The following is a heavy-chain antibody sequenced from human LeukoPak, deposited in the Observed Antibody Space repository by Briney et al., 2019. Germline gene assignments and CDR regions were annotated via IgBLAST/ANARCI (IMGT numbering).Heavy chain of an antibody. V-gene: IGHV3-7*01. CDR2: IKQDGTEK. Sequence: GXXLRLSCAASGFTFSDYWLSWVRQAPGKGLEWVANIKQDGTEKNYVDSVKGRFTISRDNARNSLYLQMNSLRAEDTAVYYCVRGPYALFWGQGTLVSVSS. D-gene: IGHD2-2*01. CDR3: VRGPYALF. CDR1: GFTFSDYW. J-gene: IGHJ4*02.